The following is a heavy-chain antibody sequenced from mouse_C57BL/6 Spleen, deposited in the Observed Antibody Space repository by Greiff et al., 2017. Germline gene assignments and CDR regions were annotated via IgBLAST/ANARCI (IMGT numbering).Heavy chain of an antibody. V-gene: IGHV1-64*01. CDR1: GYTFTSYW. J-gene: IGHJ2*01. CDR3: ALTTVVPGYY. D-gene: IGHD1-1*01. Sequence: QVHVKQPGAELVKPGASVKLSCKASGYTFTSYWMHWVKQRPGQGLEWIGMIHPNSGSTNYNEKFKSKATLTVDKSSSTAYMQLSSLTSEDSAVYYCALTTVVPGYYWGQGTTLTVSS. CDR2: IHPNSGST.